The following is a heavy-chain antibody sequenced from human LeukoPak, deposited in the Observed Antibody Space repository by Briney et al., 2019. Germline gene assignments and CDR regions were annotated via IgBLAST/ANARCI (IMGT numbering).Heavy chain of an antibody. J-gene: IGHJ4*02. D-gene: IGHD3-9*01. CDR2: IYYSGST. V-gene: IGHV4-61*01. Sequence: SETLSLTCTVSGGSVSSGSYYWSWIRQPPGKGLEWVVYIYYSGSTNYNPSLKSRLTISVDTSKNQFSLKLSSVTAADTAVYYCARVGGGPYYDILTGFDYWGQGTLVTVSS. CDR1: GGSVSSGSYY. CDR3: ARVGGGPYYDILTGFDY.